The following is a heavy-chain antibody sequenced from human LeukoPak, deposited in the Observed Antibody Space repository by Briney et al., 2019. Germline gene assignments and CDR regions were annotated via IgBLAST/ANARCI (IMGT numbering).Heavy chain of an antibody. CDR2: ISVNNGNT. V-gene: IGHV1-18*01. CDR1: NYTVTSYG. Sequence: ASVKVSCKASNYTVTSYGISWVRQAPGQGLEWMGWISVNNGNTKYAQKLQGRVTMTTDISTTTAYLELRSLTSDDTAIYYCARRLYWFDPWGQGTLVTVSS. J-gene: IGHJ5*02. CDR3: ARRLYWFDP.